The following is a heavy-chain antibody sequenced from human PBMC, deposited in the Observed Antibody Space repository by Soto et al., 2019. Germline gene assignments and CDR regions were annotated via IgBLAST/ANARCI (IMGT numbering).Heavy chain of an antibody. D-gene: IGHD3-22*01. V-gene: IGHV1-69*08. Sequence: QVQLVQSGAEVKKPGSSVKVSCKASGGTFSSYTISWVRQAPGQGLEWMGRIIPILAITNYAQKFQGRVTITADKSTSTAYMELSSLRSGDTAVYYCAREVDTSGYYYVDYWGQGTLVTVSS. CDR1: GGTFSSYT. CDR3: AREVDTSGYYYVDY. J-gene: IGHJ4*02. CDR2: IIPILAIT.